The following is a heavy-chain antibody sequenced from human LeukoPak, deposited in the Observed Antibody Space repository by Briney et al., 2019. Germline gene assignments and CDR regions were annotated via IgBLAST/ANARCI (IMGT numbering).Heavy chain of an antibody. D-gene: IGHD6-13*01. Sequence: SETLSLTCTVSGGSISSSSYYWGWIRQPPGKGLEWIGSIYYSGSTNYNPSLKSRVTISVDTSKNQFSLKLSSVTAADTAVYYCARGYPPGYSSSWYRRYFQHWGQGTLVTVSS. J-gene: IGHJ1*01. CDR2: IYYSGST. CDR1: GGSISSSSYY. CDR3: ARGYPPGYSSSWYRRYFQH. V-gene: IGHV4-39*07.